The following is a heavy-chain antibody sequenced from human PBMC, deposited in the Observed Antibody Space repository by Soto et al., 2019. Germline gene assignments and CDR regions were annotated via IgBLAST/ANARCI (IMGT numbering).Heavy chain of an antibody. V-gene: IGHV1-18*01. D-gene: IGHD3-22*01. CDR1: GYTFTSYG. CDR3: ARVGYYYDSSGYFYYFDY. Sequence: ASVKVSCKASGYTFTSYGISWVRQAPGRGLEWMGWISAYNGNTNYAQKLQGRVTMTTDTSTSTAYMELRSLRSDDTAVYYCARVGYYYDSSGYFYYFDYWGQGTLVTVSS. CDR2: ISAYNGNT. J-gene: IGHJ4*02.